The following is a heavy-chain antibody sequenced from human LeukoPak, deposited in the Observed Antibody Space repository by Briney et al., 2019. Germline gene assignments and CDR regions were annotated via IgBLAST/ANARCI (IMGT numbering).Heavy chain of an antibody. CDR2: ISPGDSDI. V-gene: IGHV5-51*01. D-gene: IGHD4-17*01. CDR3: ARPPPLYDYGPGLNFVRDV. CDR1: GYSFTSYW. J-gene: IGHJ6*04. Sequence: GESLKISCKASGYSFTSYWIGWVRQMPGKGLEWMAIISPGDSDIRYSPSFQGQVTISADKSISTAYLQWSSLKASDTAMYYWARPPPLYDYGPGLNFVRDVGGKGPTVPVPS.